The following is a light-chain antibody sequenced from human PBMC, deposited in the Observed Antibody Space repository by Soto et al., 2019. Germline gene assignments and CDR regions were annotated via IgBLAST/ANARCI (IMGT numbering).Light chain of an antibody. CDR3: SSYTSSSTYA. J-gene: IGLJ1*01. CDR1: SSDVGGYHS. V-gene: IGLV2-14*01. Sequence: QSVLTQPASVSGSPGQSITISCTGTSSDVGGYHSVSWYQQHPGKAPKLMIYEVTNRPSGVSNRFSGSKSDNTASLTISGLQAEDEADYYCSSYTSSSTYAFGTGTKLTVL. CDR2: EVT.